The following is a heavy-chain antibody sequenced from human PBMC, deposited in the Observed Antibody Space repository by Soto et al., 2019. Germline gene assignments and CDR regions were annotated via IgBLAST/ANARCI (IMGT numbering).Heavy chain of an antibody. CDR3: AIVLGFGELSANYYYYYMDV. V-gene: IGHV1-8*01. D-gene: IGHD3-10*01. CDR2: MNPNSGNT. CDR1: GYTFTSYD. Sequence: ASVKVSCKASGYTFTSYDINWVRQATGQGLEWMGWMNPNSGNTGYAQKFQGRVTMTRNTSISTAYMELSSLRSEDTAVYYCAIVLGFGELSANYYYYYMDVWGKGTTVTVSS. J-gene: IGHJ6*03.